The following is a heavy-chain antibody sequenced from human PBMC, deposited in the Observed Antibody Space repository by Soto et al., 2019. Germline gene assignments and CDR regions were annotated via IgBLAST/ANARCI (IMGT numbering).Heavy chain of an antibody. D-gene: IGHD3-16*02. CDR2: ISSSSSTI. CDR3: ARDLSLITFGGVNVKTFDP. CDR1: GFTFSSYS. J-gene: IGHJ5*02. Sequence: LRLSCAASGFTFSSYSMNWVRQAPGKGLEWVSYISSSSSTIYYADSVKGRFTISRDNAKNSLYLQMNSLRAEDTAVYYCARDLSLITFGGVNVKTFDPWGQATLVTVSS. V-gene: IGHV3-48*01.